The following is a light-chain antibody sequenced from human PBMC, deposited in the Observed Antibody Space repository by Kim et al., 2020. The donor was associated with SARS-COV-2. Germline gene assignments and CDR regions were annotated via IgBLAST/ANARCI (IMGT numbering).Light chain of an antibody. CDR1: SSNIGINF. V-gene: IGLV1-47*01. Sequence: QSVLTQPPSASGTPGQRVTISCSGSSSNIGINFVYWYQQLPGTAPKLLIYRNTQRPSGFPDRFSGSKSGTSASLAINGLRSEDEADYYCAAWDDSLSGWVFGGGTKLTVL. J-gene: IGLJ3*02. CDR3: AAWDDSLSGWV. CDR2: RNT.